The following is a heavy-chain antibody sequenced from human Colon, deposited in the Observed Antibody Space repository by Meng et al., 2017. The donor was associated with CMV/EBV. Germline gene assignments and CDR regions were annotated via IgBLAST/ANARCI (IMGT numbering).Heavy chain of an antibody. Sequence: GESLKISCEGSGFIFSAYAMHWVRQAPGKGLEWLAVKSFDGSIEYHADSVKGRFTISRDNAKNSVYLQMNSLRVEDTAVYFCARDWPDTSGTYALYWGQGILVTVSS. CDR1: GFIFSAYA. CDR2: KSFDGSIE. V-gene: IGHV3-30-3*01. J-gene: IGHJ4*02. CDR3: ARDWPDTSGTYALY. D-gene: IGHD1-26*01.